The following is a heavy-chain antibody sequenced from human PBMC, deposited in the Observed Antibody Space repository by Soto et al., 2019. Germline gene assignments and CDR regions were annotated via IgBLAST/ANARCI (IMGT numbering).Heavy chain of an antibody. CDR3: AKDFKVSGGHYGSLNYYYGMDV. Sequence: PGRPLRLSCADSGFTFIAFGMHWVRQAPGKGLEWVAIISYDGSLKYYADSVKGRFTISRDTSKGALYLQMNSLRPEDTAVYYCAKDFKVSGGHYGSLNYYYGMDVWGQGTTVTVSS. J-gene: IGHJ6*02. D-gene: IGHD3-10*01. V-gene: IGHV3-30*18. CDR1: GFTFIAFG. CDR2: ISYDGSLK.